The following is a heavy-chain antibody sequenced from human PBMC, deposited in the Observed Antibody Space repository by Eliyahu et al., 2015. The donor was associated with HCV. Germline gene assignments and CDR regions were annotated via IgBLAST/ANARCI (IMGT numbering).Heavy chain of an antibody. J-gene: IGHJ2*01. Sequence: QVQLQESGPGLVKPSETLSLTCTVSGGSIXSYSWNWIRQSAGKRLEWIGRIFVSGSTNYNPSLRSRVTMSKDTSKNYFSLRLTSVTAADTAVYFCARDVASVTTGVWYFDLWGRGTLVTVSS. CDR1: GGSIXSYS. CDR3: ARDVASVTTGVWYFDL. CDR2: IFVSGST. D-gene: IGHD4-17*01. V-gene: IGHV4-4*07.